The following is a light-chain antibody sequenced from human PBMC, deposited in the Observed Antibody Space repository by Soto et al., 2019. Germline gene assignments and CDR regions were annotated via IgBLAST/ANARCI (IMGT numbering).Light chain of an antibody. Sequence: DIQMTQSPSSLSASIGDRVTITCRASQSISDYLNWYQQKPGKAPKVLIYSASNLQSGVPSGFSGSGSGTDFTLTISSLQPEDSAIYYCQQSYSAPFTFGPGTKVDIK. CDR2: SAS. V-gene: IGKV1-39*01. CDR3: QQSYSAPFT. J-gene: IGKJ3*01. CDR1: QSISDY.